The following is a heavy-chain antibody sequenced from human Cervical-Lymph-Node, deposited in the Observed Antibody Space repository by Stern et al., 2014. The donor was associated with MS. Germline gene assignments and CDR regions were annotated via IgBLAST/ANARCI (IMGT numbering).Heavy chain of an antibody. J-gene: IGHJ4*02. CDR1: GGTFSSYA. Sequence: VQLVQSGAEVKKPGSSVKVSCKASGGTFSSYAINWVRQAPGQGPEWMGGVIPIFGTANYAQTFQGRVTITADESTSTACMELSSLRSEDTAVYYCARDSRHYDASYYFDSWGQGTLVTVSS. V-gene: IGHV1-69*01. CDR2: VIPIFGTA. D-gene: IGHD3-16*01. CDR3: ARDSRHYDASYYFDS.